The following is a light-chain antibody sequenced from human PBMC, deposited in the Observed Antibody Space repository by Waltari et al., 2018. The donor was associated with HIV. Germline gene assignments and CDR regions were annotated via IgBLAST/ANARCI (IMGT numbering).Light chain of an antibody. Sequence: EIVMTQSPATLSVSPGERATLSCRASQSISGNLAWYQQRRGQAPRLLIYGASTRASGIPARFIGSGSGPDFSLTISSLQSEDSALYYCQQYNHWPRTFGQGTKLEI. CDR1: QSISGN. CDR2: GAS. J-gene: IGKJ1*01. CDR3: QQYNHWPRT. V-gene: IGKV3-15*01.